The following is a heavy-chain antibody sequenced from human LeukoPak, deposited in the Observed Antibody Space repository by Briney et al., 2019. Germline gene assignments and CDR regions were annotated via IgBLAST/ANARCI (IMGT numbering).Heavy chain of an antibody. CDR2: IKYDGRDR. CDR3: ARDCSGDDCHGF. Sequence: GGSLRLSCAASGFTFSSYWMSWVRQAPGQGLEWVASIKYDGRDRNYVDSVKGRFTISRDNAKNSLYLQMNSLRADDSAIYYCARDCSGDDCHGFWGQGTQVTVSS. V-gene: IGHV3-7*01. CDR1: GFTFSSYW. J-gene: IGHJ4*02. D-gene: IGHD2-21*02.